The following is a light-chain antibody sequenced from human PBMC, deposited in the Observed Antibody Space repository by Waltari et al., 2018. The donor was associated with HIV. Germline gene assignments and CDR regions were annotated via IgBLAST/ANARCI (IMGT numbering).Light chain of an antibody. J-gene: IGLJ2*01. Sequence: QSALTQPASVSGSPGQSITISCTGTSSDVGGYNYVSWYQQHPGKAPKLMIYDVSNRPSGVSNRFSGLQAEDEADYYCSSYTSSSTPVVFGGGTKLTVL. V-gene: IGLV2-14*03. CDR2: DVS. CDR3: SSYTSSSTPVV. CDR1: SSDVGGYNY.